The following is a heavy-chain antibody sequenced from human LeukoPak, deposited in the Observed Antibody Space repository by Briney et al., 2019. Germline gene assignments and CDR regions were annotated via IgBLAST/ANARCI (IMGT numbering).Heavy chain of an antibody. CDR2: INHSGST. D-gene: IGHD1/OR15-1a*01. Sequence: SETLSLTCTVSGGSISSYYWSRIRQPPGKGLEWIGEINHSGSTNYNPSLKSRVTISVDTSKNQFSLKLSSVTAADTAVYYCARDLLTGTNGGFDPWGQGTLVTVSS. CDR1: GGSISSYY. V-gene: IGHV4-34*01. CDR3: ARDLLTGTNGGFDP. J-gene: IGHJ5*02.